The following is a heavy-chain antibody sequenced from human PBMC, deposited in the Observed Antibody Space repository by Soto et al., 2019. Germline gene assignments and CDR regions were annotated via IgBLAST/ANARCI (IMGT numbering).Heavy chain of an antibody. D-gene: IGHD1-26*01. CDR1: GVSLSTRGVG. CDR3: AHSRPKVGVADF. V-gene: IGHV2-5*02. Sequence: QITLKESGPTLVKPTQTLTLTCTFSGVSLSTRGVGVGWIRQPPGKALEWLALIYWDDDKHYSPSLKSRLTITKDTPKTQVVLTMTNMDPVDTATYYCAHSRPKVGVADFWGQGILVTVSS. J-gene: IGHJ4*02. CDR2: IYWDDDK.